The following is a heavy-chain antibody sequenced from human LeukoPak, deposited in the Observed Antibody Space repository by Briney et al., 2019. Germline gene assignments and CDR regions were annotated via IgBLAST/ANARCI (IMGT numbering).Heavy chain of an antibody. CDR3: ARLKATVSIHAYFDS. Sequence: SETLSLTCTVSGGSFSSYYWTWIRQPPGKGLEWIGYIDHSGSTNYNPSLKSRVSISSDTTKNQFSLELSSVTAADTAVYYCARLKATVSIHAYFDSWGQGTLVTVSS. V-gene: IGHV4-59*01. D-gene: IGHD4-17*01. CDR1: GGSFSSYY. J-gene: IGHJ4*02. CDR2: IDHSGST.